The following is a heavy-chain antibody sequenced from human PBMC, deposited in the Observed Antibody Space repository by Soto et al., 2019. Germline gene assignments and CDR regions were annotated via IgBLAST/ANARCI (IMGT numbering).Heavy chain of an antibody. CDR3: AHRDYVILNGDTFYGMDF. J-gene: IGHJ6*02. Sequence: SLRLSCAASGFTFRSYAMSWVRQAPGKGLEWVSGISGSGISTHYADSVKGRFTVSRDNSKNTLYLQMNSLRAEDTAVYYCAHRDYVILNGDTFYGMDFWGQGTTVTVSS. D-gene: IGHD3-9*01. V-gene: IGHV3-23*01. CDR2: ISGSGIST. CDR1: GFTFRSYA.